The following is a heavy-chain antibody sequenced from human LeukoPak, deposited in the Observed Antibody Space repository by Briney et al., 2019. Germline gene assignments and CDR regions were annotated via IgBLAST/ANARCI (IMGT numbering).Heavy chain of an antibody. CDR3: AREIPQQLVAMDV. V-gene: IGHV3-23*01. D-gene: IGHD6-13*01. J-gene: IGHJ6*02. Sequence: GGSLRLSCAASGFSFSSYAMTWVRQAPGKGLEWVSAITSGGTYYADSVKGRFTISRDNAKNSLYLQMNGLRVEDTAVYYCAREIPQQLVAMDVWGQGTTVTVSS. CDR2: ITSGGT. CDR1: GFSFSSYA.